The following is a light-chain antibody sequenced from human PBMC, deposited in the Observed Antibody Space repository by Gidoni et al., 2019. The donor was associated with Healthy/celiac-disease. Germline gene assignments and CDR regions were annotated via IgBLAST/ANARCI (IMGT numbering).Light chain of an antibody. J-gene: IGKJ4*01. CDR3: QQYNNWPPPLT. CDR1: QSVSSN. V-gene: IGKV3-15*01. CDR2: GTS. Sequence: EIVMTQSPATLSVSTGERATHSCRDSQSVSSNLSWYQQKPGQAPRLHLYGTSSGSGTEFTLTISSLQSQDFAVSYCQQYNNWPPPLTFGGGTKVEIK.